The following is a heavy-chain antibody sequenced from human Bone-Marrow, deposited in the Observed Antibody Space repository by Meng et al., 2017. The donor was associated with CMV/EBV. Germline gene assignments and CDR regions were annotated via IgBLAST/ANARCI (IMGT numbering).Heavy chain of an antibody. V-gene: IGHV3-21*01. D-gene: IGHD3-10*01. J-gene: IGHJ4*02. CDR2: ISSSSSYI. CDR3: ARDLRVYYGSGSYSSIDC. CDR1: GFTFSSYS. Sequence: GGSLRLSCAASGFTFSSYSMNWVRQAPGKGLEWVSSISSSSSYIYYADSVKGRFTISRDNAKNSLYLQMNSLRAEDTAVYYCARDLRVYYGSGSYSSIDCWGQGTVVTVSS.